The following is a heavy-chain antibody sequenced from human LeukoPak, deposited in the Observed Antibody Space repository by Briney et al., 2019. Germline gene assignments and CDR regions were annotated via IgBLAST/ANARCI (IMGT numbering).Heavy chain of an antibody. CDR1: GGSISSSNYY. Sequence: SSETLSLTCIVSGGSISSSNYYWGWVRQPPGKGLEWIGSVYYSGTTFYNPSLKSRVTISRDTSKNLFSLRLSSVTAADTAVYYCARLPGTNWMGEYYFDYWGQGTLVTVSS. D-gene: IGHD3-16*01. CDR3: ARLPGTNWMGEYYFDY. V-gene: IGHV4-39*01. J-gene: IGHJ4*02. CDR2: VYYSGTT.